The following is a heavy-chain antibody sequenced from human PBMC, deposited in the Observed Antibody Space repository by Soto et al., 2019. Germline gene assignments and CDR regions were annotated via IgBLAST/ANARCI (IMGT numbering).Heavy chain of an antibody. D-gene: IGHD3-9*01. CDR3: ARNYDILTGYSYFDY. Sequence: ASVKVSCKASGYTFARYGIDWVRQAPGQGLEWMGWISGHNGDTSYVQKFQGRVSMTRDTSTSTVYMELSSLRSEDTAVYYCARNYDILTGYSYFDYWGQGTLVTVSS. J-gene: IGHJ4*02. V-gene: IGHV1-18*01. CDR2: ISGHNGDT. CDR1: GYTFARYG.